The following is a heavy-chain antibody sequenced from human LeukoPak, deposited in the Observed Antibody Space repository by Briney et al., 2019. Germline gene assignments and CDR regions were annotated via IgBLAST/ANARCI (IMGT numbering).Heavy chain of an antibody. V-gene: IGHV4-30-4*08. J-gene: IGHJ4*02. Sequence: PSETLSLTCTVSSGSISSGDYYWSWIRQPPGKGLEWIGYISYTGTTYYNPSLKCRVTISEDTSKNLFSLKLNSVTAADTVLYCCARLGTAPFDYWGQGTLVTVSS. D-gene: IGHD2-21*02. CDR1: SGSISSGDYY. CDR2: ISYTGTT. CDR3: ARLGTAPFDY.